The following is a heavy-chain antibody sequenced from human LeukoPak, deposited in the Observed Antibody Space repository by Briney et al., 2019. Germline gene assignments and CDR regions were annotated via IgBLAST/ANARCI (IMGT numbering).Heavy chain of an antibody. D-gene: IGHD3-3*01. CDR3: ARARDLTIFGVANPGTLDY. CDR2: IYYSGST. V-gene: IGHV4-31*03. Sequence: SQTLSLTCTVSGGSISSGGYYWSWIRQHPGKGLEWIGYIYYSGSTYYNPSLKSRVTISVDTSKNQFSLKLSSVTAADTAVYYCARARDLTIFGVANPGTLDYWGQGTLVTVSS. CDR1: GGSISSGGYY. J-gene: IGHJ4*02.